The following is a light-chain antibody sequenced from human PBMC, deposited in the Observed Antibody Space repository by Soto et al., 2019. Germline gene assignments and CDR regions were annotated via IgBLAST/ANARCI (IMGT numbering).Light chain of an antibody. CDR1: QSLVYSDGNTY. CDR3: MQGTHWPWT. CDR2: RVS. J-gene: IGKJ1*01. Sequence: DVVMTQSPLSLPVTLGQPASISCRSGQSLVYSDGNTYLNWFQQRPGQSPRRLIYRVSNRDSGVPDRFSGSGSGTDFTLKISRVEAGDVGVYDCMQGTHWPWTFGQGTKVEIK. V-gene: IGKV2-30*01.